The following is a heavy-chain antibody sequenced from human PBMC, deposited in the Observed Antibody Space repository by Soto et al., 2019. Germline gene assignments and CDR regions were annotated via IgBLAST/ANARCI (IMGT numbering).Heavy chain of an antibody. Sequence: PGGSLRLSCAASGFTFSSYAMSWVRQAPGKGLEWVSAISGSGGSTYYADSVKGRFTISRDNSKNTLYLQMNSLRAEDTAVYYCAKGKERSTYYYDSSGYRIFDYWGQGTLVTAPQ. J-gene: IGHJ4*02. CDR2: ISGSGGST. CDR3: AKGKERSTYYYDSSGYRIFDY. CDR1: GFTFSSYA. V-gene: IGHV3-23*01. D-gene: IGHD3-22*01.